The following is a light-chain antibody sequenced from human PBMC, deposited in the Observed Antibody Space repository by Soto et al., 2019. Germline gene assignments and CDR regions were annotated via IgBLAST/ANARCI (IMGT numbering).Light chain of an antibody. CDR3: QQYGSSPRGT. J-gene: IGKJ1*01. V-gene: IGKV3-20*01. Sequence: EIVLTQSPGTLSLSPGERATLSCRASQSVSSSYLAWYQQKPGQAPRLLIYGASSRANGIPDRFSGSGSGTDFTLTISRLEPEDFAVYYCQQYGSSPRGTFGQGTKVEIK. CDR1: QSVSSSY. CDR2: GAS.